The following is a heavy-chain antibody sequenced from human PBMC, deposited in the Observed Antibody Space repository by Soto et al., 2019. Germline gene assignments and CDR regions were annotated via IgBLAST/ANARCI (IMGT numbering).Heavy chain of an antibody. CDR2: INHAGST. CDR3: ARQSGPAYRYGMDI. J-gene: IGHJ6*02. CDR1: GGSFSGYY. D-gene: IGHD1-1*01. Sequence: QMQLQQWGAGLLKASETLSLTCSVSGGSFSGYYLAWIRQPPGKGLEMIGEINHAGSTKYHPSLKSRVVLSVDRSNTHFSLRLSSVTAAATAVYFCARQSGPAYRYGMDIWGQGTTVTVSS. V-gene: IGHV4-34*02.